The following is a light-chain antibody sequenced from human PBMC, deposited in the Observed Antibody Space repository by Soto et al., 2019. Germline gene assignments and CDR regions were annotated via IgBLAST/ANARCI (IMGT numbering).Light chain of an antibody. V-gene: IGKV4-1*01. J-gene: IGKJ1*01. CDR1: QSVLYSSDNKNY. CDR2: WAS. Sequence: DIVMTQSPDSLTASLGERATINCKSSQSVLYSSDNKNYLAWYHKKPGQPPKLLIYWASTRESGVPDRFSGSGCGTDFTLTISSLQAEDVAVYYCQQYYCTPRTFGQGTKVEFK. CDR3: QQYYCTPRT.